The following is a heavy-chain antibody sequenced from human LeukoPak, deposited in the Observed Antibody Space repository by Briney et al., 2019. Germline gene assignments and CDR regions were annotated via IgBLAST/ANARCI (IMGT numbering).Heavy chain of an antibody. V-gene: IGHV3-48*03. J-gene: IGHJ4*02. CDR1: GFSFSNYE. CDR3: VREGESGIFYFDY. D-gene: IGHD2-15*01. Sequence: PGGSLRLSCAASGFSFSNYEMNWVRQAPGKGLEWVSYISGNGATRYYADSVKGRFTISRDNAKNSLYLQMNNLRAEDTATYYCVREGESGIFYFDYWGQGTLVTVSS. CDR2: ISGNGATR.